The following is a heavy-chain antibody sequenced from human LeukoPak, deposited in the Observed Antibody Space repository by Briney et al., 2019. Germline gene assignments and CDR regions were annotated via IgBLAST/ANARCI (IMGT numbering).Heavy chain of an antibody. J-gene: IGHJ6*02. CDR2: INLSDGNT. V-gene: IGHV1-46*01. Sequence: ASVKVSCKASGYTFTGYYMHWVRQAPGQGLEWMGWINLSDGNTVHAQKFQGRLIMTRDASTSTAYMELSSLTSEDTAVYFCARDDCSGGMCYYGMDAWGQGTTVIVSS. CDR3: ARDDCSGGMCYYGMDA. D-gene: IGHD2-15*01. CDR1: GYTFTGYY.